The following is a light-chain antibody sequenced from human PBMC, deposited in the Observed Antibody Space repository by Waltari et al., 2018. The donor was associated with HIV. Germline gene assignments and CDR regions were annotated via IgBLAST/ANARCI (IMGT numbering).Light chain of an antibody. CDR3: QQYNIWPPYT. V-gene: IGKV3-15*01. Sequence: EIVMTQSPATLSVSPGEGATLSCRASQNVNTNLAWYQQKPGQAPRLLIYGASTRATGIPARFSGSGSRTEFTLTISSLQSEDFAVYYCQQYNIWPPYTFGQGTRVEIK. J-gene: IGKJ2*01. CDR2: GAS. CDR1: QNVNTN.